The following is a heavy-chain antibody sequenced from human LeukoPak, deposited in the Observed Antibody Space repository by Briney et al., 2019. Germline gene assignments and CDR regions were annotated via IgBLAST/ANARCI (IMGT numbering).Heavy chain of an antibody. CDR2: INHSGNT. Sequence: PSETLSLTCAVYGGSFSGSYCNWIRQSPGKGLEWIGEINHSGNTNYNPSLKSRVTISVDTSRNQFSLKLGSVTAADTAVYYCAREVTMVRGIISGYYMDVWGKGTTVTVSS. V-gene: IGHV4-34*01. CDR3: AREVTMVRGIISGYYMDV. D-gene: IGHD3-10*01. J-gene: IGHJ6*03. CDR1: GGSFSGSY.